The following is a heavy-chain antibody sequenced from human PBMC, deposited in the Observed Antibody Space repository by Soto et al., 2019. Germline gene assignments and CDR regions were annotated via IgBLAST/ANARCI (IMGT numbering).Heavy chain of an antibody. Sequence: ASVKVSCKASGYTFASYGISWVRQAPGQGLEWMGWISAYNGNTNYAQKLQGRATMTTDTSTSTAYMELNSLRAEDTAVYYCAKDLALEYYYDSSGYYSAPLNWFNPWGQGTLVTVSS. CDR3: AKDLALEYYYDSSGYYSAPLNWFNP. J-gene: IGHJ5*02. CDR2: ISAYNGNT. D-gene: IGHD3-22*01. CDR1: GYTFASYG. V-gene: IGHV1-18*01.